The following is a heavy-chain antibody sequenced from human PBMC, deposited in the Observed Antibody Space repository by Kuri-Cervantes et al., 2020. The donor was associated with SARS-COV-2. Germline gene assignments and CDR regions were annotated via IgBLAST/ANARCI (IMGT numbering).Heavy chain of an antibody. CDR2: INHSGST. D-gene: IGHD6-13*01. V-gene: IGHV4-34*01. J-gene: IGHJ4*02. CDR1: GVSLSNHY. CDR3: ARGGRWEQRLVRRYFDY. Sequence: SETLSLTCAVYGVSLSNHYWSWIRQPPGKGLEWIGEINHSGSTNYNPSLKSRVTISVDTSKNQFSLKLSSVTAADTAVYYCARGGRWEQRLVRRYFDYWGQGTLVTVSS.